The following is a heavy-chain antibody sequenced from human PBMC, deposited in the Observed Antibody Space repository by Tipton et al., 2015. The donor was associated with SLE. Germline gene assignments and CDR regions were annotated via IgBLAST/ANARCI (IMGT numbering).Heavy chain of an antibody. V-gene: IGHV4-39*07. J-gene: IGHJ4*02. Sequence: TLSLTCTVSGGSISSGSYYWGWIRQPPGKGLEWIGSIYHSGSTYYNPSLKSRVTISVDTSKNQFSLKLSSVTAADTAMYYCARGVGADYWGQGTLVTVSS. CDR3: ARGVGADY. D-gene: IGHD1-26*01. CDR2: IYHSGST. CDR1: GGSISSGSYY.